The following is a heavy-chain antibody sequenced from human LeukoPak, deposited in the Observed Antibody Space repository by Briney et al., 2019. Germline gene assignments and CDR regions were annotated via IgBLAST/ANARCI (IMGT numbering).Heavy chain of an antibody. CDR2: IYYSGST. CDR1: SGSINSYY. CDR3: ARYSNYCVDY. Sequence: SETLSLTCAVSSGSINSYYWSWIRQPPGKGLEWIGYIYYSGSTNYNPSLKSRVTMSVDTSRNQFSLKLSSVTAADTAVYYCARYSNYCVDYWGQGTLVTVSS. J-gene: IGHJ4*02. D-gene: IGHD4-11*01. V-gene: IGHV4-59*01.